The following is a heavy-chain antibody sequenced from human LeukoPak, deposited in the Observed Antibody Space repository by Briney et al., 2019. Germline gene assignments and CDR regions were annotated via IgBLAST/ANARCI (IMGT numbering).Heavy chain of an antibody. V-gene: IGHV4-59*01. CDR1: GGSISSYY. D-gene: IGHD2-15*01. CDR3: ARDVVVVAATPSGHYYYMDV. Sequence: PSETLSLTCTVSGGSISSYYWSWIQQPPGKGLEWIGYIYYSGSTNYNPSLKSRVTISVGTSKNQFSLKLSSVTAADTAVYYCARDVVVVAATPSGHYYYMDVWGKGTTVTVSS. CDR2: IYYSGST. J-gene: IGHJ6*03.